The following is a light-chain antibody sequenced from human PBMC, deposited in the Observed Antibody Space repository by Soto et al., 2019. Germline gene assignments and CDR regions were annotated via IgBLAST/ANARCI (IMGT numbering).Light chain of an antibody. CDR1: QSVSSN. CDR2: GAS. J-gene: IGKJ5*01. V-gene: IGKV3-15*01. Sequence: ETVMTQSPATLSVSPGERATLSCRASQSVSSNLAWYQHKPGQAPRLLIYGASNRATGIPARFSGSGSGTEFTLTISSLQSEDFAVYYCQQYNNWPTCGQGTRLEIK. CDR3: QQYNNWPT.